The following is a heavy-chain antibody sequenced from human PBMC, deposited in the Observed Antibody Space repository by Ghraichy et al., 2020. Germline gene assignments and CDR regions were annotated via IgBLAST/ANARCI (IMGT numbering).Heavy chain of an antibody. V-gene: IGHV4-59*01. CDR3: ARGEGAAAGTGSWFDP. J-gene: IGHJ5*02. CDR2: IYYSGST. D-gene: IGHD6-13*01. Sequence: SETLSLTCTASGGSISSYYWSWIRQPPGKGLEWIGYIYYSGSTNYNPSLKSRVTISVDTSKNQFSLKLSSVTAADTAVYYCARGEGAAAGTGSWFDPWGQGTLVTVSS. CDR1: GGSISSYY.